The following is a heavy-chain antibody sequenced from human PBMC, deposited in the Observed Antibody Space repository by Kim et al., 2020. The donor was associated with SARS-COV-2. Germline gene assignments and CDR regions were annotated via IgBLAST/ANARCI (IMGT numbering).Heavy chain of an antibody. Sequence: TQRGDYVKGRFHISRDNSKDTLYLEMNSLRAEDTAVYYGARDSRWAFDYWGQGTLVTVSS. J-gene: IGHJ4*02. CDR3: ARDSRWAFDY. V-gene: IGHV3-53*01. CDR2: T.